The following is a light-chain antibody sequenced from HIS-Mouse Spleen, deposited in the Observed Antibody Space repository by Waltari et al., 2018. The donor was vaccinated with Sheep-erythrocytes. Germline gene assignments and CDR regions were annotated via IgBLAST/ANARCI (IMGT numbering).Light chain of an antibody. CDR3: QSADSSGTYV. CDR2: KDS. V-gene: IGLV3-25*03. CDR1: ALPKKF. Sequence: SYELPQPPSVSGSPGKTARITCSGDALPKKFAYWYQQKPGQAPVVVIYKDSERPSGIPERFSGSSSGTTVTLTISGVQAEDEADYYCQSADSSGTYVFGTGTKVTVL. J-gene: IGLJ1*01.